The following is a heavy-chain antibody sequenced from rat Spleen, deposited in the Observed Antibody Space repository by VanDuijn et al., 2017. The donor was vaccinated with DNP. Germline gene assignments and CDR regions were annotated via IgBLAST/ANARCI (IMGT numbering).Heavy chain of an antibody. V-gene: IGHV5-22*01. D-gene: IGHD1-11*01. CDR2: IRYAGDNK. Sequence: EVQLVESGGDLVQPGRSLKLSCVASGFTFNDFYMAWVRQTPQKGLEWVASIRYAGDNKEYGDSGKGRFTISRDNGKNTLYLQMDSLKSEDTATYYCARHPLYGGYMYFDSWGQGVMVTVSS. J-gene: IGHJ2*01. CDR1: GFTFNDFY. CDR3: ARHPLYGGYMYFDS.